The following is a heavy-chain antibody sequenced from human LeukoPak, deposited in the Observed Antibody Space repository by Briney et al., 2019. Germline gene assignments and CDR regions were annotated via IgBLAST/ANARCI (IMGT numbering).Heavy chain of an antibody. Sequence: KTSETLSLTCAVYGGSFSGYYWSWIRQPAGKGLEWIGRIYSSGRTSYNPSLKSRVTMSVDTSKNQFSLNLTSVTAADTAVYFCARAYGDLYFVYWGPGILVTVSS. CDR1: GGSFSGYY. CDR3: ARAYGDLYFVY. J-gene: IGHJ4*02. D-gene: IGHD4-17*01. CDR2: IYSSGRT. V-gene: IGHV4-59*10.